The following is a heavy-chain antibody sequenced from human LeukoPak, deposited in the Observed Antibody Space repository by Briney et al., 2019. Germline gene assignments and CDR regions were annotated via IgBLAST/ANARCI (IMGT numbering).Heavy chain of an antibody. J-gene: IGHJ6*02. CDR2: IYTSGST. Sequence: ASETLSLTCTVSGGSISSHYWSWIRQPAGKGLEWIGRIYTSGSTNYNPSLKSRVTMSVDTSKNQFSLKLSSVTAADTAVYYCARDSCSSTSCYADYYYYGMDVWGQGTTVTVSS. CDR1: GGSISSHY. D-gene: IGHD2-2*01. V-gene: IGHV4-4*07. CDR3: ARDSCSSTSCYADYYYYGMDV.